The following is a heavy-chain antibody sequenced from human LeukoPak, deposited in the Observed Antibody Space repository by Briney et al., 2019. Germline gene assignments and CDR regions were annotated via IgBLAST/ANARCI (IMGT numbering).Heavy chain of an antibody. V-gene: IGHV1-46*01. CDR2: IAPSSGTT. D-gene: IGHD5-12*01. J-gene: IGHJ4*02. CDR3: AKHQRGGYDSPSHS. CDR1: GYTFTSNY. Sequence: GASVKVSCKASGYTFTSNYMHWVRQAPGQGLEWMGVIAPSSGTTSYAQKFQGRVTMTRDTSTSTLFMELSSLTSEDTAIYYCAKHQRGGYDSPSHSWGQGTLVTVSS.